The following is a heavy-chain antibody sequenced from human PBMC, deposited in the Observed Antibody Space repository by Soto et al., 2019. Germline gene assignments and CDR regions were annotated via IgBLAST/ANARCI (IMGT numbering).Heavy chain of an antibody. CDR2: IDPSDSYT. D-gene: IGHD5-18*01. CDR1: GYTFTSYY. V-gene: IGHV5-10-1*01. Sequence: GESLKISCEGSGYTFTSYYITWSRQLPGKGLEWMGRIDPSDSYTTYNPSFQCHVTISADKSIRTAYLQWGSLEASDSAMYYCARGDTAIVRKGLDLWGQGTQVTVSS. CDR3: ARGDTAIVRKGLDL. J-gene: IGHJ6*02.